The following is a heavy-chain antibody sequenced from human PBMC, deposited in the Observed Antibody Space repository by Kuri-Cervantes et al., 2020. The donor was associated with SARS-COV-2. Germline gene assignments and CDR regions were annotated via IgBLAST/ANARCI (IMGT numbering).Heavy chain of an antibody. J-gene: IGHJ4*02. V-gene: IGHV5-51*01. CDR2: IYPGDSDT. Sequence: GGSLRLSCKGSGYSFTSYWIGWVRQMPGKGLEWMGIIYPGDSDTRYSPSFQGQVTISADKSISTAYPQWSSLKASDTAMYYCARRVGVHSSHHFDYWGQGTLVTVSS. CDR3: ARRVGVHSSHHFDY. CDR1: GYSFTSYW. D-gene: IGHD6-19*01.